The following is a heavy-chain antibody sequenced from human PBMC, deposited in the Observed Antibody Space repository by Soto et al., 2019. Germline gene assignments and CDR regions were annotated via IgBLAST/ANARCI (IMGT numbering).Heavy chain of an antibody. CDR3: ARDYSPEGWDY. Sequence: QVQLVESGGGVVQPGRSLRLSCAASGFTFSSYGMQWVRQAPGKGLEWVAVIWYDGSKKFYVDSVKGRFIISRDNSKNTMYLQMNSLRAEDTGVYYCARDYSPEGWDYWGQGTPVTVSS. D-gene: IGHD4-4*01. CDR2: IWYDGSKK. V-gene: IGHV3-33*01. J-gene: IGHJ4*02. CDR1: GFTFSSYG.